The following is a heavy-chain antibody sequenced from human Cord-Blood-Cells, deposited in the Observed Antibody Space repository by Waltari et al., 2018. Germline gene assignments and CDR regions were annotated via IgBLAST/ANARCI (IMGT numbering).Heavy chain of an antibody. J-gene: IGHJ2*01. CDR2: INYSGST. CDR3: ARHSKRGYCSSISCYTWYFDL. D-gene: IGHD2-2*02. CDR1: GGSISSSSYY. V-gene: IGHV4-39*01. Sequence: QLQLQESGPGLVKPSETLSLTCTVSGGSISSSSYYWGWIRQPPGQGLEWIGSINYSGSTYYNPSLKIRSTIAVDTSKNQFSLKLSSVTAADTAVCYCARHSKRGYCSSISCYTWYFDLWGRGTLVTVSS.